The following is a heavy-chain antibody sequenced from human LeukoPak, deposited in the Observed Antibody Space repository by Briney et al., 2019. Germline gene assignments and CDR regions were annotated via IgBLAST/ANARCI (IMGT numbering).Heavy chain of an antibody. CDR3: ARDTYYYGSGLDY. J-gene: IGHJ4*02. Sequence: SETLSLTCSLSGDSFTTYYWSWIRQQPGKGLEWIGYIYHSGSTYYNPSLKSRVTISVDRSKNQFSLKLSSVTAADTAVYYCARDTYYYGSGLDYWGQGTLVTVSS. D-gene: IGHD3-10*01. CDR1: GDSFTTYY. V-gene: IGHV4-59*12. CDR2: IYHSGST.